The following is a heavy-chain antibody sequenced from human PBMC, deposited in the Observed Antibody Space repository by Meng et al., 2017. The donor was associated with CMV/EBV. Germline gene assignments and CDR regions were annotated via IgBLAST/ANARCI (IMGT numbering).Heavy chain of an antibody. Sequence: QVQLQQGGGGLLMPSDTLSLTGAGYGGSCSGYDWSWIRQPPGKGLEWLGKINPTGSTNYNPSLKSRVTISVDTSKNQFSLKLSSVTAADTAVYYCARESMVRGEDWGQGTLVTVSS. J-gene: IGHJ4*02. CDR1: GGSCSGYD. D-gene: IGHD3-10*01. CDR2: INPTGST. CDR3: ARESMVRGED. V-gene: IGHV4-34*01.